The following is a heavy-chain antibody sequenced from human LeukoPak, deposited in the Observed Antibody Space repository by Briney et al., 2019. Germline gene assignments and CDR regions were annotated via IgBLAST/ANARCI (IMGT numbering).Heavy chain of an antibody. CDR3: AKDLHGGSSWYVCFDY. J-gene: IGHJ4*02. D-gene: IGHD6-13*01. V-gene: IGHV3-30*18. CDR2: ISYDGSNK. CDR1: GFTFSSYG. Sequence: QSGGSLRLSCAASGFTFSSYGMHWVRQAPGKGLEWVAVISYDGSNKYYADSVKGRFTISRDNSKNTLYLQMNSLRAEDTAVYYCAKDLHGGSSWYVCFDYWGQGTLVTVSS.